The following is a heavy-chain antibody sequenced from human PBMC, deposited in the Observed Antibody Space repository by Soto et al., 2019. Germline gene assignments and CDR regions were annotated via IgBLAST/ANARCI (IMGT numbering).Heavy chain of an antibody. CDR3: AKDGPGTGWC. CDR1: GFTFSSYG. V-gene: IGHV3-30*18. J-gene: IGHJ4*02. Sequence: PGGSLRLSCASSGFTFSSYGMHWVRQAPGKGLEWVAVISYDGSNKYYADSVKGRFTISRDNSKNTLYLQMNSLRAEDTAVHYCAKDGPGTGWCWGQGTLVTVSS. D-gene: IGHD6-19*01. CDR2: ISYDGSNK.